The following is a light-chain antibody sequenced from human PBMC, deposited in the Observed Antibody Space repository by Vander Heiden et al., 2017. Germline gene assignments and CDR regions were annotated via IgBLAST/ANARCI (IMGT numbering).Light chain of an antibody. CDR1: PGVYFTSNNKNA. Sequence: IVVAPSPVSLVVSLSGRTTLHCQSNPGVYFTSNNKNALAWYQQKPGQPPKLLIYWASTRESGVPERFSGSGSGTDFTLTISSLQAEDVAVYYCQQYNGTPRTFGQGTKVEIK. J-gene: IGKJ1*01. CDR2: WAS. V-gene: IGKV4-1*01. CDR3: QQYNGTPRT.